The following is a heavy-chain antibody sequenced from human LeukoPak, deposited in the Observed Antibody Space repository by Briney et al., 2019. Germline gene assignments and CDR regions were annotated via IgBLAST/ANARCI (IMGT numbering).Heavy chain of an antibody. CDR2: IYYSGST. Sequence: SETLSLTCTVSGGSISSYYWSWIRQPPGKGLEWIGYIYYSGSTNYNPSLKSRVTISVDTSKNQFSLKLSSVTAADTAVYYCARAPGGSGSYYFDYWGQGTLVTVSS. J-gene: IGHJ4*02. CDR1: GGSISSYY. CDR3: ARAPGGSGSYYFDY. D-gene: IGHD3-10*01. V-gene: IGHV4-59*01.